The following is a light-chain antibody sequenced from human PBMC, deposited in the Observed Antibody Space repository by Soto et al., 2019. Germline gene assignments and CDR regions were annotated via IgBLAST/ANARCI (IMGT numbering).Light chain of an antibody. CDR1: QSVSSSY. Sequence: EIVLTQSPGTLSVCPGERATLSCRAGQSVSSSYLAWYQQKPGQAPRLLIYGASSRATGIPDRFSGSGSGREFNLTISRLEPEDFAVYYCEHYGSSPRTCGQGTKV. V-gene: IGKV3-20*01. CDR3: EHYGSSPRT. J-gene: IGKJ1*01. CDR2: GAS.